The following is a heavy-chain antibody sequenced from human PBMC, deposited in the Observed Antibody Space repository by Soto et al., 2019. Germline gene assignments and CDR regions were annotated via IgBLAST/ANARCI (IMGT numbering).Heavy chain of an antibody. V-gene: IGHV3-21*01. Sequence: GGSLRLSCAASGFTFSSYSMNWVRQAPGKGLEWVSSISSSSSYIYYADSVKGRFTISRDNAKNSLYLQMNSLRAEDTAVYYCARGANYDILTGYYRLGYYGMDVWGQGTTVTVSS. CDR2: ISSSSSYI. D-gene: IGHD3-9*01. CDR3: ARGANYDILTGYYRLGYYGMDV. J-gene: IGHJ6*02. CDR1: GFTFSSYS.